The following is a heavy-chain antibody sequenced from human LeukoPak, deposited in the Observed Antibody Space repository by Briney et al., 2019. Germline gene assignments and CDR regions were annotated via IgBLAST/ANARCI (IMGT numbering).Heavy chain of an antibody. CDR3: TRGSSGRRDN. CDR2: MNPNSGNT. Sequence: GASVKVSFTASVYTFTSCDINWVRQATGQGLEWMGWMNPNSGNTGYVQSFQGRITMTRDISIGTAYMELSNLTSEDTAIYYCTRGSSGRRDNWGQGTLVTVSA. CDR1: VYTFTSCD. V-gene: IGHV1-8*01. D-gene: IGHD6-19*01. J-gene: IGHJ4*02.